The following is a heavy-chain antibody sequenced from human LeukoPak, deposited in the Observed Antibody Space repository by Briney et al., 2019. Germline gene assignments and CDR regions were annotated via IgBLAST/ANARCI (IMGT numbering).Heavy chain of an antibody. CDR1: GGSFSGYY. J-gene: IGHJ4*02. CDR3: ARGVTGDTATPLDY. D-gene: IGHD5-18*01. CDR2: INHSGST. Sequence: PSETLSLTCAVYGGSFSGYYWSWIRQPPGKGLEWIGEINHSGSTNYNPSLKSRVTISVDTSKNQFSLKLSSVTAADTAVYYCARGVTGDTATPLDYWGQGTLVTVSS. V-gene: IGHV4-34*01.